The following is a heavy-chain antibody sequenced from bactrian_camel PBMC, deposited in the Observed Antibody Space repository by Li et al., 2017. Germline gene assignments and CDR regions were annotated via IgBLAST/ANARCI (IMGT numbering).Heavy chain of an antibody. CDR3: AVSRSGCLTSCRGTYCPRPV. CDR1: GINSYC. D-gene: IGHD2*01. CDR2: ISTGFPST. J-gene: IGHJ4*01. Sequence: QLVESGGGSVQVGGSLTLSCAFSGINSYCLGWFRQPLGKEVEGVAGISTGFPSTSYADSVKGRFTISKDNAKNILYLQMDSLKPEDTAMYYCAVSRSGCLTSCRGTYCPRPVGGQGTQVTVS. V-gene: IGHV3S1*01.